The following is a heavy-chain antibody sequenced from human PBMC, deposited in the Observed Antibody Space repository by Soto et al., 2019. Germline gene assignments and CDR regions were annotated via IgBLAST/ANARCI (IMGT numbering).Heavy chain of an antibody. CDR2: MNSDGSET. CDR1: GFTFGNYW. V-gene: IGHV3-74*01. CDR3: ATAEVDY. J-gene: IGHJ4*02. Sequence: PGGSLRLSCAASGFTFGNYWVHWVRQGPGKGLEWVSRMNSDGSETNYADSVKGRFTVSRDNARNTLYLQMNSLRVEDTAVYYCATAEVDYWGPGTLVTVSS.